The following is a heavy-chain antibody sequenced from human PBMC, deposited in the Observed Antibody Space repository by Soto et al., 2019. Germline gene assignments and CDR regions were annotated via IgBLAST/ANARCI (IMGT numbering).Heavy chain of an antibody. CDR1: GFMFNSYS. Sequence: PEGSLRLSCAASGFMFNSYSMNWVRQAPGKGLEWVSSSNSRSENMDYADSVKGRLTISRDNAKNSLFLEMNSLRAEDTAVYYCASGGTGYFPRPFDFWRLGTLVTVCS. D-gene: IGHD3-9*01. CDR3: ASGGTGYFPRPFDF. J-gene: IGHJ4*02. CDR2: SNSRSENM. V-gene: IGHV3-21*01.